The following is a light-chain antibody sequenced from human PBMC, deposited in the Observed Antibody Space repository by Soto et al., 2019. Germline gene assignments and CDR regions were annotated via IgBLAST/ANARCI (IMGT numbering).Light chain of an antibody. CDR2: END. V-gene: IGLV1-44*01. CDR1: SSNIGSNT. CDR3: AAWDDSLNGVV. Sequence: QSVLTQPPSASGTPGQRVTISCSGSSSNIGSNTVNWYQQLPGTAPKLLIYENDQRPSGVPGRFSGSKSGTSASLAISGLQSEDEADYYCAAWDDSLNGVVFGGGTKLTVL. J-gene: IGLJ2*01.